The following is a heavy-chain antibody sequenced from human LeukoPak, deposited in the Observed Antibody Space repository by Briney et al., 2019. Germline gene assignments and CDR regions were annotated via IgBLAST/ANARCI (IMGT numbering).Heavy chain of an antibody. Sequence: PGGSLRLSCAASGFTLRSYSMSWVRQAPGKGLEWVSSINWGSNHIYHADAVQGRFTISRDNAKNSLYLQMNSLRAEDTAIYYCARDNSGWSRDYWGQGTLVTVSS. V-gene: IGHV3-21*06. J-gene: IGHJ4*02. CDR3: ARDNSGWSRDY. D-gene: IGHD6-19*01. CDR2: INWGSNHI. CDR1: GFTLRSYS.